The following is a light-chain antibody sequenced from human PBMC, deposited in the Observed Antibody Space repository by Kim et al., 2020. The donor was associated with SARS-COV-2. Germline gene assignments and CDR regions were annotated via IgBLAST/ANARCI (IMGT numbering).Light chain of an antibody. CDR2: RNY. V-gene: IGLV1-47*01. J-gene: IGLJ3*02. CDR1: NSNIGSNS. CDR3: ATWDDSLRGWV. Sequence: QSVLTQPPSASGTPGQRVTISCSGSNSNIGSNSVYWYQQLPGTAPKLLIYRNYERPSGVPGRFSGSKSGTSVSLAISGLRAEDEADYYCATWDDSLRGWVFGGGTQLTVL.